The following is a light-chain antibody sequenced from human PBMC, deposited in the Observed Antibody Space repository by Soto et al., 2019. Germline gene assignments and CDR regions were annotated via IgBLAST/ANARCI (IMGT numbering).Light chain of an antibody. V-gene: IGKV3-20*01. J-gene: IGKJ2*01. Sequence: EIVLTQSPGTLSLSPGERATLSCRASQSVSSSYLAWYQQKPGQAPRLLIYGASSRATGIPDRFSASGSGTDFTLTSSRLEPEEYAVYYCQKKGRSFVTFGQGTTLPIK. CDR1: QSVSSSY. CDR3: QKKGRSFVT. CDR2: GAS.